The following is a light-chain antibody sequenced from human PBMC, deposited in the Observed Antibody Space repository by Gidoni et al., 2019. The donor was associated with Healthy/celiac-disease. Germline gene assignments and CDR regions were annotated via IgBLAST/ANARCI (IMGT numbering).Light chain of an antibody. CDR2: AAS. V-gene: IGKV1-9*01. J-gene: IGKJ2*01. Sequence: DIQLTQSPSFLSASVGDRVTIPCWASHGISRYLAWYQQKPGKAPKLLIYAASTLQSGVPARFSGSGSGTEFTLTISSLQPEDFATYYCQQLNSYPYTFGQGTKLEIK. CDR1: HGISRY. CDR3: QQLNSYPYT.